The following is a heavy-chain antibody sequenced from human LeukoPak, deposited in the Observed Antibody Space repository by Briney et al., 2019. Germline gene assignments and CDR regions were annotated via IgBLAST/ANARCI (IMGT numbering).Heavy chain of an antibody. CDR2: INHSGST. D-gene: IGHD3-22*01. Sequence: PSETLSLTCAVYGGSFSGYYWSWIRQPPGKGLEWIGEINHSGSTNYNPSLKSRVTISADTSKNQFSLKLSSVTAADTAVYYCARGPRRGYYDSSGYLVYFDYWGQGTLVTVSS. J-gene: IGHJ4*02. CDR3: ARGPRRGYYDSSGYLVYFDY. V-gene: IGHV4-34*01. CDR1: GGSFSGYY.